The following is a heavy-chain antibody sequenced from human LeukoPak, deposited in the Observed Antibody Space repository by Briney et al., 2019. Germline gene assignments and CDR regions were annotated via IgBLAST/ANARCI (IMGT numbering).Heavy chain of an antibody. V-gene: IGHV1-8*01. D-gene: IGHD3-10*01. CDR2: MNPNSGNT. Sequence: ASVKVSRKASGYTFTSYDINWVRQATGQGLEWRGWMNPNSGNTGYAQKFQGRVTMTRYTSISTAYMELSSLRSEDTAVYYCARGHSMVRGVTSTGYWFDPWGQGTLVTVSS. CDR1: GYTFTSYD. CDR3: ARGHSMVRGVTSTGYWFDP. J-gene: IGHJ5*02.